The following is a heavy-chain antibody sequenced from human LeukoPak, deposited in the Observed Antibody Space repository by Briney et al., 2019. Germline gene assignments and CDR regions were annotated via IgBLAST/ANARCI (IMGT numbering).Heavy chain of an antibody. V-gene: IGHV4-30-4*08. CDR1: GGSISNGDYG. J-gene: IGHJ4*02. CDR3: ASLTRNFDILTGYGPYYFDF. D-gene: IGHD3-9*01. CDR2: IFYSGRT. Sequence: SETLSLTCTVSGGSISNGDYGWSWIRQPPGKGLEWVGYIFYSGRTFYNPSLKSRVTISVDTSKIQFSLKLSSVTAADTAIYYCASLTRNFDILTGYGPYYFDFWGQGTLVTVSS.